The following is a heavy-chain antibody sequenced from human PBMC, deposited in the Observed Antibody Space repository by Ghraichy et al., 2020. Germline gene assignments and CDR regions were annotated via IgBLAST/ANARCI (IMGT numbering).Heavy chain of an antibody. Sequence: GGSLRLSCAASGFTFSSYAMSWVRQAPGKGLEWVSAISGSGGSTYYADSVKGRFTISRDNSKNTLYLQMNSLRAEDTAVYYCAKDHSSYYDILTGYSDYWGQGTLVTVSS. CDR3: AKDHSSYYDILTGYSDY. CDR2: ISGSGGST. J-gene: IGHJ4*02. CDR1: GFTFSSYA. D-gene: IGHD3-9*01. V-gene: IGHV3-23*01.